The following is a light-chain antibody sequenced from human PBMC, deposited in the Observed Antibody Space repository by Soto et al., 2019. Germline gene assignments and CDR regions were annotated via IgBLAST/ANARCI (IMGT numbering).Light chain of an antibody. V-gene: IGKV1-12*01. CDR1: QAVSTW. CDR2: AAS. J-gene: IGKJ4*01. Sequence: IQMTQSPYSVSASVGDTVTITCRASQAVSTWLAWYQQKPGGAPKLLIYAASTLQSGVPSRFSGSGSGTDFTLTIRSLQPEDFATYYCQQGASFPRTFGGGTKVEIK. CDR3: QQGASFPRT.